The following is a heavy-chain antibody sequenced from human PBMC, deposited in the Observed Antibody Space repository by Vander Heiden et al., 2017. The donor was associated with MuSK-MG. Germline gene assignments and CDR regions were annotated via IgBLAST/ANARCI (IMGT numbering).Heavy chain of an antibody. D-gene: IGHD2-2*01. CDR1: GGTFSSYA. J-gene: IGHJ6*02. Sequence: QVQLLQSGAEVKKPGSSVKVSCQASGGTFSSYAISWVRQAPGQGLEWMGGIIPIFGTATYAQKFQGRVTITADESTSTAYMELSSLRSEDTAVYYCARTDCSSTSCYYYYYGMDVWGQGTTVTVSS. V-gene: IGHV1-69*01. CDR3: ARTDCSSTSCYYYYYGMDV. CDR2: IIPIFGTA.